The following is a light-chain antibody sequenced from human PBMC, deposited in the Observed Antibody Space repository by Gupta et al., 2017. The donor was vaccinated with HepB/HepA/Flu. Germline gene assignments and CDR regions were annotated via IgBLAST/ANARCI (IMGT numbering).Light chain of an antibody. Sequence: EVVMSPSPLSLPVTLEQTASISCTSRHSLIASNGNTCVNWYHQRPGQSPRLLFYKVSNRDSGVPERFSGSGSGTDFTLTISRLEAEDVGVYYCMQYTYWPHTFGQGTKLEIK. CDR1: HSLIASNGNTC. J-gene: IGKJ2*01. CDR2: KVS. CDR3: MQYTYWPHT. V-gene: IGKV2-30*01.